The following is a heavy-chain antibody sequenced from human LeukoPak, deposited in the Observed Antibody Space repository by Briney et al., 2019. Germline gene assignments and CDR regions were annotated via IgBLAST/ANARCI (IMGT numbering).Heavy chain of an antibody. J-gene: IGHJ4*02. Sequence: PSETLSLTCTVSGGSISSYHWSWIRQPPGKGLEWIGYIYYSGSTNYNPSLKSRVTISVDTSKNQFSLKLSSVTAADTAVYYCASSSSSWTRGGYFDYWGQGTLVTVSS. CDR1: GGSISSYH. CDR3: ASSSSSWTRGGYFDY. D-gene: IGHD6-13*01. CDR2: IYYSGST. V-gene: IGHV4-59*08.